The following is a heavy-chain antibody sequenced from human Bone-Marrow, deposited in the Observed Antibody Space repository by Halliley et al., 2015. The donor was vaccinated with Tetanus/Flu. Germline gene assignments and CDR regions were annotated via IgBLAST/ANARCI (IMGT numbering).Heavy chain of an antibody. V-gene: IGHV3-21*06. CDR3: ARDPAVVVQWVAGTGHPFDY. Sequence: SLRLSCAASRFDFSTHSMNWVRQAPGKGLEWVSFISGSGAYTFYADSVKGRFTISRDNAKNSLYLQMNSLRAEDTAIYYCARDPAVVVQWVAGTGHPFDYWGQGTLVTVSS. J-gene: IGHJ4*02. D-gene: IGHD6-19*01. CDR1: RFDFSTHS. CDR2: ISGSGAYT.